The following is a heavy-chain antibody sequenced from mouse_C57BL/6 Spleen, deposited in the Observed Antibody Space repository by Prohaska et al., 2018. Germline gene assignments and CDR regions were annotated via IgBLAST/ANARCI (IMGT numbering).Heavy chain of an antibody. Sequence: DVQLQESGPGLVKPSQSLSLTCSVTGYSITSGYYWNWIRQFPGNKLEWMGYISYDGSNNYNPSLKNRISITRDTSKNQFFLKLNSVTTEDTATYYCARESVYDYDGGFDYWGQGTTLTVSS. D-gene: IGHD2-4*01. J-gene: IGHJ2*01. CDR1: GYSITSGYY. CDR3: ARESVYDYDGGFDY. V-gene: IGHV3-6*01. CDR2: ISYDGSN.